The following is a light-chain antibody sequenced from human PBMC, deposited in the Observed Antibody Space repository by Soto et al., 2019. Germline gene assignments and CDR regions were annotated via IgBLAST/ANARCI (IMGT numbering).Light chain of an antibody. CDR2: AAS. CDR3: QQSYSTPGT. J-gene: IGKJ1*01. Sequence: SQLTQSPFAPVGTLGVSVTITCRATQTISSWLAWYQQKPGKAPKLLIYAASSLQSGVPSRFSGSGSGTDFTLTISSLQPEDFATYYCQQSYSTPGTFGQGTKVDIK. V-gene: IGKV1-39*01. CDR1: QTISSW.